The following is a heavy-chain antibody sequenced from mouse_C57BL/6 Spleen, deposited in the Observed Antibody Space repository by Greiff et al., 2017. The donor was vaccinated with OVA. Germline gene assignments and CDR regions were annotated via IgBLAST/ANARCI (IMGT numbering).Heavy chain of an antibody. CDR1: GYTFTSYW. CDR2: IDPSDSYT. Sequence: QVQLQQPGAELVKPGASVKLSCKASGYTFTSYWMQWVKQRPGQGLEWIGEIDPSDSYTNYNQKFKGKATLTVDTSSSTAYMQLSSLTSEDSAVYYCARGTGGVYFDYWGQGTTLTVSS. J-gene: IGHJ2*01. V-gene: IGHV1-50*01. D-gene: IGHD3-3*01. CDR3: ARGTGGVYFDY.